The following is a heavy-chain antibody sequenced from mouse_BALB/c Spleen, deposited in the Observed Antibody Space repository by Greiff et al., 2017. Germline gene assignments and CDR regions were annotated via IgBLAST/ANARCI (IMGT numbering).Heavy chain of an antibody. J-gene: IGHJ3*01. CDR2: IRNKANGYTT. Sequence: EVKLQESGGGLVQPGGSLRLSCATSGFTFTDYYMSWVRQPPGKALEWLGFIRNKANGYTTEYSASVKGRFTISRDNSQSILYLQMNTLRAEDSATYYCARGDYYGSSYGFAYWGQGTLVTVSA. CDR3: ARGDYYGSSYGFAY. V-gene: IGHV7-3*02. CDR1: GFTFTDYY. D-gene: IGHD1-1*01.